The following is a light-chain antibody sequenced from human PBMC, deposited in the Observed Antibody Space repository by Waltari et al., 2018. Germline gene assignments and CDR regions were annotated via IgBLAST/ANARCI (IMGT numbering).Light chain of an antibody. Sequence: SYELTQPPSVSVSPGQTDTHPCSGDAYPKQFAFLYQQKPGHAPVLVTYKDTERPSGIPDRFSGSTSGTTVTLTISGVQAEDEADYYCQSADSTSTHVVFGGGTKLTVL. CDR1: AYPKQF. CDR2: KDT. J-gene: IGLJ2*01. CDR3: QSADSTSTHVV. V-gene: IGLV3-25*03.